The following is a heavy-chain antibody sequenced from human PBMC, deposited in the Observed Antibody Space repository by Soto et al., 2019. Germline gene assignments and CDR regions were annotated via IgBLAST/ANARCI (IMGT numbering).Heavy chain of an antibody. D-gene: IGHD6-19*01. CDR2: INAGNGNR. J-gene: IGHJ6*02. Sequence: GASVKVSCKASGYTFTSYAMHWVRQAPGQRLEWVGWINAGNGNRKYSQKFQGRVTITRDTSASTAYMELSSLRSEDTAVYYCARGGSSVAGLGYGMDVWGQGTTVTVSS. CDR1: GYTFTSYA. V-gene: IGHV1-3*01. CDR3: ARGGSSVAGLGYGMDV.